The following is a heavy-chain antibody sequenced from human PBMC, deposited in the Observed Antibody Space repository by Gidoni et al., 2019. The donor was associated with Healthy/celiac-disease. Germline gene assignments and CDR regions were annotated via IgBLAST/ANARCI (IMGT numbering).Heavy chain of an antibody. J-gene: IGHJ3*02. D-gene: IGHD3-16*01. CDR3: ARGGSQDAFDI. CDR2: IFSGGDT. CDR1: GFIVSSDY. V-gene: IGHV3-53*01. Sequence: EVQLVESGGGLIQPGGSLRLSCAASGFIVSSDYMSWVRQAPGKGSEWVYVIFSGGDTYYADSVKGRFTISRDNSKNTLYLQMNSLRAEDTAVYYCARGGSQDAFDIWGQGTMVTVSS.